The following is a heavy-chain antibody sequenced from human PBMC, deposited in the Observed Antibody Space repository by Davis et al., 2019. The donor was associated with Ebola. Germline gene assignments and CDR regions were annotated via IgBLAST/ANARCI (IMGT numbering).Heavy chain of an antibody. Sequence: GESLKISCAASGFTFSSYSMNWVRQAPGKGLEWVSYISSSSSTIYYADSVKGRFTISRDNAKNSLYLQLNSLRAEDTAMYYCSRLRRAEAENYWGQGTLVIVSS. CDR2: ISSSSSTI. CDR1: GFTFSSYS. J-gene: IGHJ4*02. D-gene: IGHD1-14*01. CDR3: SRLRRAEAENY. V-gene: IGHV3-48*04.